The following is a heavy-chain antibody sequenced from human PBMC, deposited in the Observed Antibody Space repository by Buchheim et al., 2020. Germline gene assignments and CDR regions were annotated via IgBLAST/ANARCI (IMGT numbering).Heavy chain of an antibody. CDR2: IWYDGSNK. CDR1: GFTFSSYG. Sequence: QVQLVESGGGVVQPGRSLRLSCAASGFTFSSYGMHWVRQAPGKGLEWVAVIWYDGSNKYYADSVKGRFTISRDNSKNTLYLQMNSLRAEDTAVYYCARDFFYNWNYGFDYWGQGTL. CDR3: ARDFFYNWNYGFDY. J-gene: IGHJ4*02. V-gene: IGHV3-33*01. D-gene: IGHD1-7*01.